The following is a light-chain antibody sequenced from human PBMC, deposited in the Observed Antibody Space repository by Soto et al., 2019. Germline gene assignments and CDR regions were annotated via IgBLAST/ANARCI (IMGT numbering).Light chain of an antibody. Sequence: EIVSTQSPGTLSLSPGERATLSCRASQSISSSFLAWYQQRPGQAPRLLIHGVSSKAAGIPDRFSGSGSGTDFTLTINRLEPEDFALYFCQQYGSSPFTFGPGTQLEIK. V-gene: IGKV3-20*01. CDR2: GVS. CDR3: QQYGSSPFT. J-gene: IGKJ3*01. CDR1: QSISSSF.